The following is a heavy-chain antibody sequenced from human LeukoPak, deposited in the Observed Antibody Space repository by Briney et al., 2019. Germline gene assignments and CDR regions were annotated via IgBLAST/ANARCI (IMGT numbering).Heavy chain of an antibody. CDR1: GFTFSTYA. CDR3: AKDRGY. Sequence: GGSLRLSCAASGFTFSTYAMTWVRQAPGKGLECVSAISGSGDNTYYADSVKGRFTISRDNSKNTLHLQMNSLRAEDTAVYYCAKDRGYWGQGTLVTVSS. CDR2: ISGSGDNT. J-gene: IGHJ4*02. V-gene: IGHV3-23*01.